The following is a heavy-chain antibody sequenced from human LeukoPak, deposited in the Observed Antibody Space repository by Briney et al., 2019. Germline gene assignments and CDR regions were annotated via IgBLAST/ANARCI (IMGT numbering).Heavy chain of an antibody. CDR1: GFTFSSYE. D-gene: IGHD1-26*01. CDR3: ALTLVGAQPLDY. V-gene: IGHV3-48*03. J-gene: IGHJ4*02. CDR2: ISSSGSTT. Sequence: GGSLRLSCAASGFTFSSYEMNWVRQAPGKGLEWVSYISSSGSTTYYADSVKGRFTISRDNAKNSLYLQMNSLRAEDTAVYYCALTLVGAQPLDYWGQGTLVTVSS.